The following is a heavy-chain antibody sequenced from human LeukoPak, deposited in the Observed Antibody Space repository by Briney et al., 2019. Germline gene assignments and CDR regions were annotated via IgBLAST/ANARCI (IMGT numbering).Heavy chain of an antibody. CDR1: GGSLSRGGYY. CDR3: ARSGYDSSGYFWDWFDP. Sequence: SETLSLPCAGSGGSLSRGGYYWSWIRQPPEKGLEWIGHIYHSGSTYYNPSLKSRVTMSVDRSKNQFSLKLSSVTAADTAVYYGARSGYDSSGYFWDWFDPWGQGTLVTVSS. J-gene: IGHJ5*02. CDR2: IYHSGST. V-gene: IGHV4-30-2*01. D-gene: IGHD3-22*01.